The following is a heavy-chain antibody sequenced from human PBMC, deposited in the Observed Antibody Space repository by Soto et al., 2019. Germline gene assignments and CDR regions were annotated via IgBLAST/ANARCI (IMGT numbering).Heavy chain of an antibody. D-gene: IGHD1-26*01. CDR2: INPNSGVT. V-gene: IGHV1-2*04. CDR1: GDSFTGYY. Sequence: QVQLVQSGAEVKKPGASVTVSCRASGDSFTGYYMHWVRQAPGQGLEWMGWINPNSGVTKYAQKFQGWVTMTRDTSMRTVYMELSRLRSDDTAVYYRARESGGATATLDYYYFYMDVWGTGTTVTVSS. J-gene: IGHJ6*03. CDR3: ARESGGATATLDYYYFYMDV.